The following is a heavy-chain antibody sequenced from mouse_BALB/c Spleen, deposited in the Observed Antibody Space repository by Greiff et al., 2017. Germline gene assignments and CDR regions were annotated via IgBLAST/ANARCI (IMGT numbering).Heavy chain of an antibody. V-gene: IGHV6-6*01. J-gene: IGHJ1*01. CDR1: GFTFSDDW. CDR3: TTYYGSSYWYFDV. D-gene: IGHD1-1*01. Sequence: DVKLVESGGGLVQPGGSMKLSCAASGFTFSDDWMDWVRQSPEKGLEWVAEIRSKANNNATYYAESVKGRFTISRDDSKSSVYLQMISLRAEDTGIYYCTTYYGSSYWYFDVWGAGTTVTVSS. CDR2: IRSKANNNAT.